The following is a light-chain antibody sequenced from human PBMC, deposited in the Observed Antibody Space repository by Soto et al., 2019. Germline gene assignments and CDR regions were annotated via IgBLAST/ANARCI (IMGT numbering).Light chain of an antibody. CDR2: ETS. Sequence: DTQMTQSPSSLSASVGDRVTITCRASQNVRSYVNWYQQIPGKAPKLLIYETSTLHSGVPSTFSGDGYGTHFTLTISNLQPEDFTTYYCQQNYNTLITFGQGTRLEIK. CDR3: QQNYNTLIT. J-gene: IGKJ5*01. V-gene: IGKV1-39*01. CDR1: QNVRSY.